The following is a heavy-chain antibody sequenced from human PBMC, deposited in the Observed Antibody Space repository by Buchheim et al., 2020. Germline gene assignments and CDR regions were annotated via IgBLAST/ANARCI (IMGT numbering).Heavy chain of an antibody. CDR2: INPSGGST. D-gene: IGHD6-6*01. J-gene: IGHJ4*02. Sequence: QVQLVQSGAEVKKPGASVKVSCKASGYTFTSYYMHWVRQAPGQGLEWMGIINPSGGSTSYAQKFQGRVTMTRDTSTSTVYMELSSLRSEDTAVYYCARDGATKKSYSSSLGIGYWGQGTL. CDR3: ARDGATKKSYSSSLGIGY. V-gene: IGHV1-46*01. CDR1: GYTFTSYY.